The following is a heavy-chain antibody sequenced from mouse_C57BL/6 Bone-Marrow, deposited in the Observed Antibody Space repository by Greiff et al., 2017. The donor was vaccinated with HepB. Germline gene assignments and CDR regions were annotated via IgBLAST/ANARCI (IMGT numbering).Heavy chain of an antibody. J-gene: IGHJ1*03. CDR1: GYTFTGYW. V-gene: IGHV1-9*01. CDR3: ASPSIYYYGSSYGFDV. D-gene: IGHD1-1*01. CDR2: ILPGSGST. Sequence: QVHLQQSGAELMKPGASVKLSCKATGYTFTGYWIEWVKQRPGHGLEWIGEILPGSGSTNYNEKFKGKATFTADTSSNTAYMQLSSLTTEDSAIYYCASPSIYYYGSSYGFDVWGTGTTVTVSS.